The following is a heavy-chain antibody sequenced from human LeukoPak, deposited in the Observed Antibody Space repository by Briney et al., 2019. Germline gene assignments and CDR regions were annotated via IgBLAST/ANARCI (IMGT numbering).Heavy chain of an antibody. J-gene: IGHJ4*02. D-gene: IGHD3-10*01. Sequence: SETLSLTCAVYGGSFSGYYWSWIRQPPGKGLEWIGAINHSGSTNYNPSLKSRVTISVDTSKNQFSLKLSSVTAADTAVYYCARGLKARYYYGSGSYASGRYYFDYWGQGTLLTVSS. CDR2: INHSGST. V-gene: IGHV4-34*01. CDR3: ARGLKARYYYGSGSYASGRYYFDY. CDR1: GGSFSGYY.